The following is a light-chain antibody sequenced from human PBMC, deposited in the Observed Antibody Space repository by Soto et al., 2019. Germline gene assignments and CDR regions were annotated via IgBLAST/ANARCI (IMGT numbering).Light chain of an antibody. Sequence: QSVLTQPRSVSGSPGQSVTISCTGTSSDVGGYNYVSWYQQHPDKAPKLMIYDVSKRPSGVPDRFSGSKSGNTASLTISWLQAEDEADYYCYSYAGNYRVFGGGTQLTVL. CDR3: YSYAGNYRV. J-gene: IGLJ3*02. CDR1: SSDVGGYNY. V-gene: IGLV2-11*01. CDR2: DVS.